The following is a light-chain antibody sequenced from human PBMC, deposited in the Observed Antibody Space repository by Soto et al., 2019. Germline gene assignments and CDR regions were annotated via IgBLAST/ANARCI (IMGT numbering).Light chain of an antibody. CDR1: QSIRSNY. V-gene: IGKV3-20*01. Sequence: EIVFTQSPGTLSLSPGERATLSCRASQSIRSNYVAWYQQKPGQGPRLLIYGASSRATGIPDRFSGSGSGTDFTLTISRLEPEDFAVYYCQPYGTSSWTFGQGTKVDIK. J-gene: IGKJ1*01. CDR2: GAS. CDR3: QPYGTSSWT.